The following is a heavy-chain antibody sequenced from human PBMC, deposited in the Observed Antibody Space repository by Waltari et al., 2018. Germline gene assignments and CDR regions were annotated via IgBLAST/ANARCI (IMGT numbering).Heavy chain of an antibody. J-gene: IGHJ6*03. D-gene: IGHD3-10*01. V-gene: IGHV1-2*02. CDR2: INPNSGGT. Sequence: QVQLVQSGAEVRKPGASVKVSCKASGYTFTGHYIHWVRQAPGQGLEWMGWINPNSGGTNYAQNFQGRVTMTRDTSISTAYVELSRLRSDDTAVYYCARGDYQYYYYMDVWGKGTTVTVSS. CDR3: ARGDYQYYYYMDV. CDR1: GYTFTGHY.